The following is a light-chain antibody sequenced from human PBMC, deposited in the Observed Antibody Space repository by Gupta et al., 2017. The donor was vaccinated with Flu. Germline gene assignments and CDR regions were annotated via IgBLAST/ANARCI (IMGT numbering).Light chain of an antibody. V-gene: IGKV1-39*01. Sequence: SQMTQSPSALSASVADRVTITCRASQSIRSYLQWYSQRPVKAPRLQIYAVSALHGGVPSRFSGSGSGTDFTLTITSLQPEDFATYYCKQSSSAPRTFGQGTKVEI. J-gene: IGKJ1*01. CDR3: KQSSSAPRT. CDR2: AVS. CDR1: QSIRSY.